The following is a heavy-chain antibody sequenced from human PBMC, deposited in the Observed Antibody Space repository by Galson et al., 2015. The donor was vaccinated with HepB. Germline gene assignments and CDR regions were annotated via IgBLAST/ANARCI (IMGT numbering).Heavy chain of an antibody. Sequence: SLRLSCAASGFTFSDYYMSWIRQAPGKGLEWVSYISSSSSYTNYADSVKGRFTISRDNAKNSLYLQMNSLRAEDTAVYYCARGRGDSSSSNYGMDVWGQGTTVTVSS. CDR2: ISSSSSYT. CDR3: ARGRGDSSSSNYGMDV. V-gene: IGHV3-11*06. J-gene: IGHJ6*02. CDR1: GFTFSDYY. D-gene: IGHD6-6*01.